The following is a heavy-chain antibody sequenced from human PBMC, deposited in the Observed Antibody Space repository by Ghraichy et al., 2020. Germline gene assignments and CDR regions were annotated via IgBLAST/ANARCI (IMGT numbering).Heavy chain of an antibody. D-gene: IGHD1-26*01. Sequence: GSLSLTCAVSGYSISSGYYWGWIRQPPGRGLEWIGTIYHSGSTYYNPSLKSRVTISVDTSKNQFSLKLRSVTAADTAVYYCARCGLNSNSYMDVWGTGTTVTVSS. J-gene: IGHJ6*03. V-gene: IGHV4-38-2*01. CDR1: GYSISSGYY. CDR3: ARCGLNSNSYMDV. CDR2: IYHSGST.